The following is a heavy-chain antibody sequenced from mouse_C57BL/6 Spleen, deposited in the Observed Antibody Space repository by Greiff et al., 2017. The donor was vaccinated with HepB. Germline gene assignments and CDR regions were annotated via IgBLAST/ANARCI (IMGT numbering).Heavy chain of an antibody. CDR1: GYAFSSSW. D-gene: IGHD1-1*01. Sequence: QVQLKESGPELVKPGASVKISCTASGYAFSSSWLNWVKQRPGKGLEWIGRIYPGDGDTNYNGKFKGKATLTADKSSSTAYMQLSSLTSEDSAVYFCARLGSSPYYFDYWGQGTTLTVSS. CDR3: ARLGSSPYYFDY. CDR2: IYPGDGDT. J-gene: IGHJ2*01. V-gene: IGHV1-82*01.